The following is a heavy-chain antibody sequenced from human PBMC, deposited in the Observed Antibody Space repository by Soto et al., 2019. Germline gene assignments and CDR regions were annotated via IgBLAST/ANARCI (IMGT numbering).Heavy chain of an antibody. CDR1: GFNFSAYV. CDR3: AKRGASYSTSSFDLDN. V-gene: IGHV3-23*01. CDR2: MSGSGGST. D-gene: IGHD6-6*01. J-gene: IGHJ4*02. Sequence: EVQLLESGGGLVQPGGSLRLSCAASGFNFSAYVMSWVRQVPGKGLEWVSAMSGSGGSTYYVDSVKGRFTISRDNSQNSLYLQMNNLRAEDTAVYYCAKRGASYSTSSFDLDNWVQGTLVTVSS.